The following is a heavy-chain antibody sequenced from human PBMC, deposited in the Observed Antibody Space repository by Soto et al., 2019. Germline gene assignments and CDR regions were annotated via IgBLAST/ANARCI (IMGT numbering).Heavy chain of an antibody. Sequence: EVQLVESGGGLVQPGGSLRLSCAASGFAFGNYWMSWVRQVPGKGLEWLGTIKRDASEKKYVDSVRGRFTMSKDNAKNSLYLQIDSLRGEDTAVYYCERDSGYGSASSVKHYLDYWGQGTLVIVSS. J-gene: IGHJ4*02. CDR1: GFAFGNYW. CDR2: IKRDASEK. V-gene: IGHV3-7*01. D-gene: IGHD3-10*01. CDR3: ERDSGYGSASSVKHYLDY.